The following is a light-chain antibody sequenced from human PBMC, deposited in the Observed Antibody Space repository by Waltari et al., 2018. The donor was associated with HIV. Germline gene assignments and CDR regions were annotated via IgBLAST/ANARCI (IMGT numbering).Light chain of an antibody. CDR2: STN. CDR3: LVHMGHGAWV. Sequence: QTVVTPAPSFSVSPGGTVPLTCGLNSGSVSTTSFTSGYQQTPGQAPRTLIYSTNIRSSGVPDRFSGSILGNKAALTSTGAQADDESDYYCLVHMGHGAWVFGGGTKLTVL. J-gene: IGLJ3*02. V-gene: IGLV8-61*01. CDR1: SGSVSTTSF.